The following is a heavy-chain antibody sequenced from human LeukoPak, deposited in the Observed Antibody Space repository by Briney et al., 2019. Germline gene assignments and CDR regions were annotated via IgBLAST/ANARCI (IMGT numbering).Heavy chain of an antibody. CDR2: IYYDGSNN. J-gene: IGHJ4*02. V-gene: IGHV3-33*06. D-gene: IGHD3-10*01. CDR3: ANDPGLYGSETYSHFDY. Sequence: GGSLRLSCAASGFTFNSFGIHWVRQAPGKGLEWVAVIYYDGSNNFYSDSVKGRFTISRDNSINTLFLQMSSLRAEDTAVYYCANDPGLYGSETYSHFDYWGQGTLVTVSS. CDR1: GFTFNSFG.